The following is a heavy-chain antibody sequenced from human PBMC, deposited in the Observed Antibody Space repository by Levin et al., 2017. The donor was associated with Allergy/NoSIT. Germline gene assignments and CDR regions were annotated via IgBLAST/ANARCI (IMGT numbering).Heavy chain of an antibody. J-gene: IGHJ4*02. CDR2: ISTNNGDT. D-gene: IGHD3-10*01. CDR3: ARDVVIMTVTGGIDY. V-gene: IGHV1-18*01. Sequence: ASVKVSCKASGYTFSNFGISWVRQAPGQGLEWMGWISTNNGDTNYAQSFQGRVTMTTDTSTTTAYMELTSLRSDDTAVYYCARDVVIMTVTGGIDYWGQGTLVTVSS. CDR1: GYTFSNFG.